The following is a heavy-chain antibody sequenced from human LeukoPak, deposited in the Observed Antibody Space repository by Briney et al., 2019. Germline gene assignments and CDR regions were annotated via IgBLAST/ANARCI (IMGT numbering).Heavy chain of an antibody. V-gene: IGHV3-23*01. CDR2: ITGSGGGP. CDR3: VKWGDYDVLTGYYDPDY. Sequence: PGGSLRLSCAASGFTFSNYAMSWVRQAPGKGLEWVSAITGSGGGPYYADSVKGRFTISRENSKNTLYLQVNSLRAEDTAVYYCVKWGDYDVLTGYYDPDYWGQGSLVTVSS. D-gene: IGHD3-9*01. CDR1: GFTFSNYA. J-gene: IGHJ4*02.